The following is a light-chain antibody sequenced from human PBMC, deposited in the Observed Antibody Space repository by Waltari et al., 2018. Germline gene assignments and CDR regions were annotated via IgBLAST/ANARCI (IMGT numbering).Light chain of an antibody. Sequence: DIQMTQSPSSLSASVGDRVTITCRASHGISSCLALYQHKPGKAPNLLIYKAFSLQSGVPSRCSGSGAGKDFTLTISSLQAEDVATYYCQQYNSAPFTFGHGTKLDIK. V-gene: IGKV1-12*01. CDR3: QQYNSAPFT. J-gene: IGKJ3*01. CDR2: KAF. CDR1: HGISSC.